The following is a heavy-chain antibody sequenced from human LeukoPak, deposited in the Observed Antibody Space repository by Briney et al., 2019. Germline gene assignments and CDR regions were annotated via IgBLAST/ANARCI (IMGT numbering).Heavy chain of an antibody. CDR2: INTYNGNT. CDR3: ANWAATIRNFNY. Sequence: GASVKVSCKASGYTFTNYGITWVRQAPGQGFEWMGWINTYNGNTNYAQKLQGRVTMTTDTSTSTAYMELTRLRSDDTAVYYCANWAATIRNFNYWGQGTLVTVSS. V-gene: IGHV1-18*01. CDR1: GYTFTNYG. D-gene: IGHD5-12*01. J-gene: IGHJ4*02.